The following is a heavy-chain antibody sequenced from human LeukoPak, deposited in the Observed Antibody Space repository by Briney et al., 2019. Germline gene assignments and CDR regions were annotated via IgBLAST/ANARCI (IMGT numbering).Heavy chain of an antibody. Sequence: GGSLRLSCAASGFTFDDYAMHWVRQAPGKGLEWVSGISWNSGRIGYADSAKGRFTISRDNAKNSLYLQMNSLRAEDTALYYCVKDRVWFGELLNPLFDNWGQGTRVTVSS. CDR1: GFTFDDYA. J-gene: IGHJ4*02. V-gene: IGHV3-9*01. D-gene: IGHD3-10*01. CDR3: VKDRVWFGELLNPLFDN. CDR2: ISWNSGRI.